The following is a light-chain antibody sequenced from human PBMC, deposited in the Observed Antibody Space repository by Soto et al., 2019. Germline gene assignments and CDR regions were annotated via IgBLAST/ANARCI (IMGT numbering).Light chain of an antibody. Sequence: QSALTQPRSVSGSPGQSVTISCTGTSSDVGGYNYVSWYQQHPGKAPKLMIYDVSKRPSGVPDRFSGSKSGNTASLTISGLHAEDVADYYCCSYAGSYTLVFGGGTQLTVL. CDR2: DVS. V-gene: IGLV2-11*01. CDR1: SSDVGGYNY. CDR3: CSYAGSYTLV. J-gene: IGLJ2*01.